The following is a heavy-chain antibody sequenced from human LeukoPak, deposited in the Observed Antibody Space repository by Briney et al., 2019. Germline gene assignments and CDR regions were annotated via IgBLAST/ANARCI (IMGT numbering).Heavy chain of an antibody. D-gene: IGHD2-15*01. CDR1: GGSFSGYY. CDR3: ARADCSGGSCSVYNWFDP. Sequence: PSETLSLTCAVYGGSFSGYYWSWIRQPPGKGLEWIGEINHSGSTNYNPSLKSRVTISVDTSKNQFSLKLSSVTAADTAVYYCARADCSGGSCSVYNWFDPWGQGTLVTVPS. V-gene: IGHV4-34*01. CDR2: INHSGST. J-gene: IGHJ5*02.